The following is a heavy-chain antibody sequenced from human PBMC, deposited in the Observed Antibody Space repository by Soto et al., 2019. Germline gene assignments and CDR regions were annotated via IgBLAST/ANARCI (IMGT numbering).Heavy chain of an antibody. Sequence: QVQLQQWGAGLLQPSETLSLTCDIYGGSFIGYYWSWIRQPPGEGLEWVGEINHSGTTNYNPSLASRVITSVDTSKNQISLNRSSVTVADTAVYYCARGRGDDSASWGQGNLVTVSS. CDR2: INHSGTT. D-gene: IGHD3-10*01. V-gene: IGHV4-34*01. CDR1: GGSFIGYY. J-gene: IGHJ5*02. CDR3: ARGRGDDSAS.